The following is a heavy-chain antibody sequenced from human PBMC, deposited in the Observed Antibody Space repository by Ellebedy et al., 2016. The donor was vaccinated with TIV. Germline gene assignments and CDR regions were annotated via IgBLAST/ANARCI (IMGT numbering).Heavy chain of an antibody. CDR1: GFTFSSYA. J-gene: IGHJ4*02. CDR3: ARALRLGELSSDY. V-gene: IGHV3-23*01. D-gene: IGHD3-16*02. Sequence: GESLKISXAASGFTFSSYAMSWVRQAPGKGLEWVSAISGSGGSTYYADSVKGRFTISRDNSKNTLYLQMNSLRAEDTAVYYCARALRLGELSSDYWGQGTLVTVSS. CDR2: ISGSGGST.